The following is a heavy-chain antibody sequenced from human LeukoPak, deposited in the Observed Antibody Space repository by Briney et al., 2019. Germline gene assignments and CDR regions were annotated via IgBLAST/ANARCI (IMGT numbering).Heavy chain of an antibody. J-gene: IGHJ4*02. CDR3: ARGAYGVVAAHSY. D-gene: IGHD2-15*01. Sequence: ASVKVSCRASGYTFTSYDINWVRQATGQGLEWMGWMNPNSGNTGYAQKFQGRVTMTRNTSISTAYMELSSLRTEDTAVYYCARGAYGVVAAHSYWGQGTLVTVSS. CDR1: GYTFTSYD. CDR2: MNPNSGNT. V-gene: IGHV1-8*01.